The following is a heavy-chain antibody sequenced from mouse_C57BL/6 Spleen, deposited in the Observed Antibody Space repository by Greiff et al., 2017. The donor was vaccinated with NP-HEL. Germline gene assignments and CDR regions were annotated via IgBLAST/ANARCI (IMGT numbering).Heavy chain of an antibody. CDR2: ISSGGDYI. D-gene: IGHD1-1*01. CDR1: GFTFSSYA. J-gene: IGHJ2*01. Sequence: EVKLQESGEGLVKPGGSLKLSCAASGFTFSSYAMSWVRQTPEKRLEWVAYISSGGDYIYYADTVKGRFTISRDNARNTLYLQMSSLKSEDTAMYYCTRDRVITTSGGFDYWGQGTTLTVSS. V-gene: IGHV5-9-1*02. CDR3: TRDRVITTSGGFDY.